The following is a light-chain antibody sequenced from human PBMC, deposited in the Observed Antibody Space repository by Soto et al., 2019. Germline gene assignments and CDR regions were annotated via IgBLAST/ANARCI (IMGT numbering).Light chain of an antibody. CDR2: AAS. J-gene: IGKJ2*01. Sequence: TVLTQSPGTLSLSPGERATLSCRASQNVSSNLLVWYQQHPGQAPRLLIYAASSRATGIPDRFSGSGSGTDFTLTIRGLEPDDFAVYYCQQYGSSPRYTFGQGTKLEIK. CDR1: QNVSSNL. CDR3: QQYGSSPRYT. V-gene: IGKV3-20*01.